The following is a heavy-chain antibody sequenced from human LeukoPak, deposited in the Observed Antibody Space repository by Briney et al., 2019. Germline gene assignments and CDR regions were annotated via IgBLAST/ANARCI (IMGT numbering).Heavy chain of an antibody. CDR1: GFTFSTYW. J-gene: IGHJ4*02. Sequence: GGSLRLSCAASGFTFSTYWMYWVRQAPGKGLEWVADIKQDGSHKYYVDSVKGRFTISRDNAKNSLYLQMNSLRVEDTAVYYCVREEGYWGKGTLVTVSS. V-gene: IGHV3-7*01. CDR3: VREEGY. CDR2: IKQDGSHK.